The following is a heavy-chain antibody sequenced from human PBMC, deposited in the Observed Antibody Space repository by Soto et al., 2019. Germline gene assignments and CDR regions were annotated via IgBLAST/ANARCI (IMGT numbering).Heavy chain of an antibody. CDR1: GFTFSTYT. CDR3: VREDGKVGTNSAFDY. CDR2: INGRGNYI. Sequence: GVSLRLSCASSGFTFSTYTMNGVRQAPGKGLEWVSSINGRGNYIYYAESVKGRFTISRDNAKNSLYLQMDRLRAEDTALYYCVREDGKVGTNSAFDYWGLGALVTVSS. D-gene: IGHD1-26*01. V-gene: IGHV3-21*01. J-gene: IGHJ4*02.